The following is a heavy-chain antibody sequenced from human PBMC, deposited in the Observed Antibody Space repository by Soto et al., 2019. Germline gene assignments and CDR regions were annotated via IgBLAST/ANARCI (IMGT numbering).Heavy chain of an antibody. Sequence: GASVKVSCKASGYTFTSYDINWVRQATGQGLEWMGWMNPNSGNTGYAQKFQGRVTMTRNTSISTAYMELSSLRSEDTAVYYCARISAFWNYGYYYMDVWDRGATVTVSS. J-gene: IGHJ6*03. D-gene: IGHD1-1*01. CDR1: GYTFTSYD. V-gene: IGHV1-8*01. CDR3: ARISAFWNYGYYYMDV. CDR2: MNPNSGNT.